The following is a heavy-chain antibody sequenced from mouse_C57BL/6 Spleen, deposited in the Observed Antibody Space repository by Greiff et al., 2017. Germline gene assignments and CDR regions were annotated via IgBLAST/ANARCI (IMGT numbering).Heavy chain of an antibody. Sequence: DVKLVESGGGLVKPGGSLKLSCAASGFTFSDYGMHWVRQAPEKGLEWVAYISSGSSTIYYADTVKGRFTISRDNAKNTLFLQMTSLRSEDTAMYYCARDYRDAMDYWGQGTSVTVSS. CDR1: GFTFSDYG. V-gene: IGHV5-17*01. CDR3: ARDYRDAMDY. CDR2: ISSGSSTI. D-gene: IGHD2-12*01. J-gene: IGHJ4*01.